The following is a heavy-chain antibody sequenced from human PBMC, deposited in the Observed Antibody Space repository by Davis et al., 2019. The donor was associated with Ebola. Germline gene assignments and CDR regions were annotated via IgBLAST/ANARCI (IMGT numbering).Heavy chain of an antibody. CDR1: GGSFSGYY. CDR2: INHSGST. J-gene: IGHJ5*02. V-gene: IGHV4-34*01. CDR3: ARGNLYDSSGYYYPNWFDP. D-gene: IGHD3-22*01. Sequence: SETLSLTCAVYGGSFSGYYWSWIRQPPGKGLEWIGEINHSGSTNSNPSLKSRVTISVDTSKNQFSLKLSSVTAADTAVYYCARGNLYDSSGYYYPNWFDPWGQGTLVTVSS.